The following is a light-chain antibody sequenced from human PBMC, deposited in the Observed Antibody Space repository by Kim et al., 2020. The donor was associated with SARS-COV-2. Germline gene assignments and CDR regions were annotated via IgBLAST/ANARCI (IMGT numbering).Light chain of an antibody. CDR2: WAS. V-gene: IGKV4-1*01. Sequence: IVMTQSPDSLAVSLGERATINSKSSQSVLYSSNNENYLAWYQQKPRQPAKLLIYWASTRGSGVPVRFSGSGYGTDFTHTISSLQAEDVAVYYCQQYYSSPYTLGQGTKLEI. CDR3: QQYYSSPYT. J-gene: IGKJ2*01. CDR1: QSVLYSSNNENY.